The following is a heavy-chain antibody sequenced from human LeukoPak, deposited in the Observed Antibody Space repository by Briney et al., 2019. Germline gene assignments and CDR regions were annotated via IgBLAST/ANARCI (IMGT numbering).Heavy chain of an antibody. CDR1: GGSISSSSYY. Sequence: SETLSLTCTVSGGSISSSSYYWGWIRQPPGKGLEWIGSIYYSGSTNYNPSLKSRVTISVDTSKNQFSLKLSSVTAADTAVYYCARDLRTYDILTGYSGLWAFDIWGQGTMVTVSS. CDR3: ARDLRTYDILTGYSGLWAFDI. CDR2: IYYSGST. V-gene: IGHV4-39*07. D-gene: IGHD3-9*01. J-gene: IGHJ3*02.